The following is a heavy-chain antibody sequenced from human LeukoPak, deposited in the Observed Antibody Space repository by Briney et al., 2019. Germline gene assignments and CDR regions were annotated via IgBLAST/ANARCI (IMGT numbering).Heavy chain of an antibody. Sequence: GGSLRLSCAASGFTFSDYNMNWVRQAPGKGLEWVSFISDSSSYIYYADSVKGRFTISRDNAKNSLYLQMNSLRAEDTAVYYCARNVGIWDAFDIWGQGTMVTVSS. CDR2: ISDSSSYI. J-gene: IGHJ3*02. D-gene: IGHD1-14*01. CDR3: ARNVGIWDAFDI. CDR1: GFTFSDYN. V-gene: IGHV3-21*01.